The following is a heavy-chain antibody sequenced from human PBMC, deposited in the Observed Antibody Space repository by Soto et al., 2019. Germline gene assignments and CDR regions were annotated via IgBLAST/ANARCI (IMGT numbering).Heavy chain of an antibody. CDR1: GGTFSSYT. Sequence: GASVKVSCKASGGTFSSYTISWVRQAPGQGLEWMGRIIPILGIANYAQKFQGRVTITADKSTSTAYMELSSLRSEDTAVYYCARDHPTAPDIVVVPAAIFPYNWFDPWGQGTLVTVSS. V-gene: IGHV1-69*04. J-gene: IGHJ5*02. CDR3: ARDHPTAPDIVVVPAAIFPYNWFDP. D-gene: IGHD2-2*01. CDR2: IIPILGIA.